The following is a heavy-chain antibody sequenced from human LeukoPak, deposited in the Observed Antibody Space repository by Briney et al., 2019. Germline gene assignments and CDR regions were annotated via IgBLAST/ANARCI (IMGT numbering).Heavy chain of an antibody. J-gene: IGHJ4*02. CDR2: ISYDGSNK. Sequence: PGGSLRLSCAASGFTFSDYSMNWVRQAPGKGLEWVAVISYDGSNKYYADSVKGRFTISRDNSKNTLYLQMNSLRAEDTAVYYCARGRSSSWYLEWGQGTVVTVSS. CDR1: GFTFSDYS. D-gene: IGHD6-13*01. V-gene: IGHV3-30*03. CDR3: ARGRSSSWYLE.